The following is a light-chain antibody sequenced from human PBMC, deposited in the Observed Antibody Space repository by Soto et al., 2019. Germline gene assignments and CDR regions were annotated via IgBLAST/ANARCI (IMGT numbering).Light chain of an antibody. V-gene: IGLV2-14*01. J-gene: IGLJ1*01. CDR2: EVT. CDR3: SSYTSSSLYV. CDR1: SSDIGGHHF. Sequence: QSALTQPASVSGSPGRSITISCTGTSSDIGGHHFVSWYQQQSGKAPKLVIYEVTDRPSGVSDRFSGSKSGNTASLTISGLQPEDEADYYCSSYTSSSLYVFGTGTKATVL.